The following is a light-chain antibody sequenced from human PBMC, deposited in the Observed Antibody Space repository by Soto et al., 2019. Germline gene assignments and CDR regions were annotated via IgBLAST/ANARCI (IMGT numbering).Light chain of an antibody. CDR2: DAS. J-gene: IGKJ2*01. Sequence: VLTQSPATLSLSPGERATLSCRASQSVSSYLAWYQQKPGQAPRLIIFDASYRATGIPARFSGSGSGTDFTLTISSVEPEDFAVYYCQQRSNWPPYTFGQGTKLEIK. CDR3: QQRSNWPPYT. CDR1: QSVSSY. V-gene: IGKV3-11*01.